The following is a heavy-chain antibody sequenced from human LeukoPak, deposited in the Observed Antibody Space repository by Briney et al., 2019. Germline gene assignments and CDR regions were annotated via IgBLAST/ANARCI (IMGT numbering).Heavy chain of an antibody. V-gene: IGHV1-8*02. J-gene: IGHJ4*02. CDR2: INPNSGNT. CDR1: GYTFTGYY. D-gene: IGHD6-19*01. CDR3: ARSGGWYGRIDY. Sequence: ASVKVSCKASGYTFTGYYMHWVRQAPGQGLEWMGWINPNSGNTGYAQKFQGRVTMTRNTSISTAYMELSSLRSEDTAVYYCARSGGWYGRIDYWGQGTLVTVSS.